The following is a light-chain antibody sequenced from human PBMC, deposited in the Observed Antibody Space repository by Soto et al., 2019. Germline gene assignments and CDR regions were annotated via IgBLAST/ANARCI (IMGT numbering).Light chain of an antibody. CDR3: QQYNSFSTWT. V-gene: IGKV1-5*01. CDR1: QSISNW. J-gene: IGKJ1*01. CDR2: DAS. Sequence: DIQMTQSPSTLSASVRDRVTIACRASQSISNWLAWYQQKPGKAPKLLIYDASTLESGVPSRFSGSGSGTEFTLTISSLQPDDFATYYCQQYNSFSTWTFVQGTKVEIK.